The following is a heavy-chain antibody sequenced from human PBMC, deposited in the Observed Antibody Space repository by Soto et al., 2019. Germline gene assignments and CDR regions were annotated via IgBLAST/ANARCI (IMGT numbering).Heavy chain of an antibody. CDR2: ISGSGSST. Sequence: PGGSLRLSCAASGFTFSSYAMSWVRQAPGKGLEWVSAISGSGSSTSYADSVKGRLTISRDNAKNTLYLQMNSLRAEDTAVYYCARDLSYCSGGSCWDYYYYYGMDVWGQGTTVTVSS. V-gene: IGHV3-23*01. J-gene: IGHJ6*02. CDR1: GFTFSSYA. D-gene: IGHD2-15*01. CDR3: ARDLSYCSGGSCWDYYYYYGMDV.